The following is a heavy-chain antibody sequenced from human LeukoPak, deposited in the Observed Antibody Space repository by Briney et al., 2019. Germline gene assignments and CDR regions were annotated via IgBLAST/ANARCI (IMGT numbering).Heavy chain of an antibody. D-gene: IGHD6-19*01. CDR3: AREIEHSGCYQSVPGY. V-gene: IGHV1-2*02. CDR2: INPNSGGT. Sequence: ASVKVSCKASGYTFTGYYMHWVRQPPGKGREWMGGINPNSGGTNYAQKFQGRVTMTRDMSTSTVYMELSSLRSEDTAVYYCAREIEHSGCYQSVPGYWGQGTLVTVSS. CDR1: GYTFTGYY. J-gene: IGHJ4*02.